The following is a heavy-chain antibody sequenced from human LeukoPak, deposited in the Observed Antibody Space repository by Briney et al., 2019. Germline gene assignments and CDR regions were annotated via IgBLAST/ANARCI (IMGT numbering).Heavy chain of an antibody. J-gene: IGHJ4*02. CDR1: GGSISSYY. V-gene: IGHV4-59*01. Sequence: SETLSLTCTVSGGSISSYYWSWIRQPPGKGLEWIGYIYYSGSTNYNPSLKSRVTISVDTSKNQLSLKLSSVTAADTAVYYCARGPYGDYSDYWGQGTLVTVSS. D-gene: IGHD4-17*01. CDR3: ARGPYGDYSDY. CDR2: IYYSGST.